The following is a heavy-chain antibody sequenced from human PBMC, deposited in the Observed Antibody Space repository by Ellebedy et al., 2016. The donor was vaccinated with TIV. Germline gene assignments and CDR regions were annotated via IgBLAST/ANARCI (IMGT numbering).Heavy chain of an antibody. J-gene: IGHJ3*02. Sequence: AASVKVSCKASGYTFTGYYMHWVRQAPGQGLERMGWIIPNSGGTNYAQKFQGRVTMTRDTSISTAYMGLSRLRSDDTAVYYCAIGTSSSVAFDIWGQGTMVTVSS. CDR3: AIGTSSSVAFDI. V-gene: IGHV1-2*02. CDR2: IIPNSGGT. CDR1: GYTFTGYY. D-gene: IGHD6-6*01.